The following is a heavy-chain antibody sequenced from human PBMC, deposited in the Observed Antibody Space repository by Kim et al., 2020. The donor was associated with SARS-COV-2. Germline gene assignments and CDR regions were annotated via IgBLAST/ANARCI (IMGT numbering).Heavy chain of an antibody. Sequence: NPSLKSRVTITVETSKNQFCLKLSSVTAADTAVYYCAGAKGAPLNYGMDVWGQGTTVTVSS. CDR3: AGAKGAPLNYGMDV. V-gene: IGHV4-4*09. J-gene: IGHJ6*02.